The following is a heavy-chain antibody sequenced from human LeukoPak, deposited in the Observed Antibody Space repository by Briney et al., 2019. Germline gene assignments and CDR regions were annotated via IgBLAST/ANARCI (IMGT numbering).Heavy chain of an antibody. CDR3: ARDLSQGAFWSGPWDAFDI. CDR2: ISSSSSTT. J-gene: IGHJ3*02. D-gene: IGHD3-3*01. Sequence: PGGSLRLSCAASGFIFSGYSMNWVRQAPGKGLEWVSYISSSSSTTYYADSVKGRFTISRDNTKNSLYLQMNSLRAEDTAVYYCARDLSQGAFWSGPWDAFDIWGQGTMVTVSS. V-gene: IGHV3-48*04. CDR1: GFIFSGYS.